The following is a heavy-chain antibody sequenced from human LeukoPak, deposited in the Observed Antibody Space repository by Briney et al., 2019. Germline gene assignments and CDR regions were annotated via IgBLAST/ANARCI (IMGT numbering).Heavy chain of an antibody. D-gene: IGHD3-3*01. Sequence: SVKVSCKASGGTFSSYAISWVRQAPGHGLEWMGGIIPIFGTANYAQKFQGRVTITADESTSTAYMELSSLRSEDTAVYYCARGYDFHYGGDYWGHGTLVTVSS. V-gene: IGHV1-69*13. CDR3: ARGYDFHYGGDY. CDR1: GGTFSSYA. J-gene: IGHJ4*01. CDR2: IIPIFGTA.